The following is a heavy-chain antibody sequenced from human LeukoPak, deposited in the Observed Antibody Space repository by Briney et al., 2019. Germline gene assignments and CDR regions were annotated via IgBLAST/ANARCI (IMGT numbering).Heavy chain of an antibody. CDR3: ARVLLERGYSYGSGLDYYGMDV. CDR2: IIPIFGTA. CDR1: GYTFTGYY. D-gene: IGHD5-18*01. J-gene: IGHJ6*04. Sequence: GASVKVSCKASGYTFTGYYMHWVRQAPGQGLEWMGGIIPIFGTANYAQKFQGRVTITADESTSTAYMELSSLRSEDTAVYYCARVLLERGYSYGSGLDYYGMDVWGKGTTVTVSS. V-gene: IGHV1-69*13.